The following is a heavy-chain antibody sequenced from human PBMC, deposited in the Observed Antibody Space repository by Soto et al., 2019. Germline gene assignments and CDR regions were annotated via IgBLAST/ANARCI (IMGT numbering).Heavy chain of an antibody. CDR2: ISGSGGST. D-gene: IGHD3-22*01. CDR3: AKDYFHSSAYYSYAMDV. CDR1: GFTFSSCA. J-gene: IGHJ6*02. Sequence: GGSLRLSCAASGFTFSSCAMNWVRQSPGKGLHWVSAISGSGGSTYYADSVKGRFTISRDNSKNTLYLQLNSLRAEDTAVYYSAKDYFHSSAYYSYAMDVWGQGTTVTVSS. V-gene: IGHV3-23*01.